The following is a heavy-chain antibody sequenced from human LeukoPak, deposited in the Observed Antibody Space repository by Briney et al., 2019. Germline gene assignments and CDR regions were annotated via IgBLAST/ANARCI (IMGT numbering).Heavy chain of an antibody. CDR2: ISGSGGST. CDR1: GFTFSSYA. CDR3: AKDYRTYYYDSSGYYPLNY. J-gene: IGHJ4*02. D-gene: IGHD3-22*01. Sequence: GGSLRLSCAASGFTFSSYAMSWVRQAPGKGLEWVSAISGSGGSTYYADSVKGRFTTSRDNSKNTLYLQMNSLRAEDTAVYYCAKDYRTYYYDSSGYYPLNYWGQGTLVTVSS. V-gene: IGHV3-23*01.